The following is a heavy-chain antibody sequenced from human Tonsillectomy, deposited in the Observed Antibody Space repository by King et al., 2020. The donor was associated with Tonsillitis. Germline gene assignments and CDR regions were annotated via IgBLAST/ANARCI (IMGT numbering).Heavy chain of an antibody. V-gene: IGHV4-30-4*01. J-gene: IGHJ4*02. CDR1: GGSISSGDYY. CDR2: IYYIGST. Sequence: QLQESGPGLVKPSQTLSLTCTVSGGSISSGDYYWTWIRQPPGKGLEWIGYIYYIGSTYYNPSLKSRVTISLDTSKNQFSLKLSSVTAADTAVYFCARSPMVRGFNPFDYWGQGTLVTVSS. D-gene: IGHD3-10*01. CDR3: ARSPMVRGFNPFDY.